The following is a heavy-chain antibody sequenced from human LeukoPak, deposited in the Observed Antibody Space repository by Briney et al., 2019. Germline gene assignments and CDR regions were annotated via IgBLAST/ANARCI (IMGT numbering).Heavy chain of an antibody. CDR2: IYHSGST. CDR1: GYSISSGYY. J-gene: IGHJ4*02. Sequence: SETLSLTCTVSGYSISSGYYWGWIRPPPGKGLEWIGSIYHSGSTYYNPSLKSRVTISVDTSKNQFSLKLSSVTAADTAVYYCARGHDYDFWSGYYFGYWGQGTLVTVSS. D-gene: IGHD3-3*01. CDR3: ARGHDYDFWSGYYFGY. V-gene: IGHV4-38-2*02.